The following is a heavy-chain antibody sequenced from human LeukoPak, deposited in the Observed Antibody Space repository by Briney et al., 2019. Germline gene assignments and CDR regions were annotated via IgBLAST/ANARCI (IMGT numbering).Heavy chain of an antibody. CDR1: GGSFSGY. CDR2: INPSGGT. CDR3: AKSNGYGLVDI. V-gene: IGHV4-34*10. Sequence: PSETLSLTCGVFGGSFSGYWSWIRQPPGKGLEWIGEINPSGGTNYSPSLKSRVTMSVDRSKNQFSLNLTSVTAADTAVYYCAKSNGYGLVDIWGQGTMVTVSS. J-gene: IGHJ3*02. D-gene: IGHD3-10*01.